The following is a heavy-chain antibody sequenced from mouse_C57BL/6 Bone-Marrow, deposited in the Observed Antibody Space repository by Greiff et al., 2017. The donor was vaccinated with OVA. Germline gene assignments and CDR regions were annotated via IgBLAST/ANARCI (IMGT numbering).Heavy chain of an antibody. J-gene: IGHJ4*01. CDR2: INPNNGGT. CDR3: ARYPPVFMDY. Sequence: EVQLQQSGPELVKPGASVKISCKASGYTFTDYYMNWVKQSHGKSLEWIGDINPNNGGTSYNQKFKGKATLTVDKSSSTAYMELRSLTSEDSAVYYCARYPPVFMDYWGQGTSVTVSS. V-gene: IGHV1-26*01. D-gene: IGHD1-1*01. CDR1: GYTFTDYY.